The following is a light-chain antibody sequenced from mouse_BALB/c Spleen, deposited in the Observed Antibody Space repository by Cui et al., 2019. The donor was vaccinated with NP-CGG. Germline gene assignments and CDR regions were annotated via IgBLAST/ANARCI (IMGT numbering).Light chain of an antibody. CDR3: ALWYSNHWV. CDR2: GTN. V-gene: IGLV1*01. Sequence: QAVLTQESALSTSPGETVTLTCRSSTGAVTTSNYANWVQEKPDHLFTGLIGGTNNRAPVFPARFSGSLIGDKAALTITGAQTEEEAIYSCALWYSNHWVFGGGTKLTVL. CDR1: TGAVTTSNY. J-gene: IGLJ1*01.